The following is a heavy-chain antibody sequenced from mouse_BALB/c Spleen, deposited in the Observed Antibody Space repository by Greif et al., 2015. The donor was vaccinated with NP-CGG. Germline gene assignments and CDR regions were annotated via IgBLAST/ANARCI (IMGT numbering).Heavy chain of an antibody. Sequence: EVKLMESGGGLVQPGGSLRLSCATSGFTFTDYYMSWVRQPPGKALEWLGFIRNKANGYTTEYSASVKGRFTISRDNSQSILSLQMNTLRAEDSATYYCARDWFAYWGHGTLVTVSA. CDR2: IRNKANGYTT. CDR3: ARDWFAY. J-gene: IGHJ3*01. V-gene: IGHV7-3*02. CDR1: GFTFTDYY.